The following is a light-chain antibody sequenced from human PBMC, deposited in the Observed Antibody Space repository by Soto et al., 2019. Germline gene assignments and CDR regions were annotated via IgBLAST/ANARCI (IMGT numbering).Light chain of an antibody. CDR3: QQDKNWPPIT. CDR2: GAS. Sequence: DIVMTQSPATLSVSPGERVTLSCRASQSVSRNLAWYQQKPGQPPRLLIFGASTRANGIPARFSGSGSGTEFTLTISSLQSEDFVVYYCQQDKNWPPITFGQGTRLEVK. V-gene: IGKV3D-15*01. CDR1: QSVSRN. J-gene: IGKJ5*01.